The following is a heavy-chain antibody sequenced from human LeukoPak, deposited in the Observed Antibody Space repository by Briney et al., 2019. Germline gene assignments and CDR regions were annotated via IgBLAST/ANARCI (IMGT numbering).Heavy chain of an antibody. Sequence: GGSLRLSCAASGFTFSSYWMTWVRQAPGKGLEWVANIKQDGSEKYYVDSVKGRFSISRDNAKNSLDLQITTLRAEDTAVYYCAKSGGYSSSWYKTSAPTFDYWGQGTLVTVSS. J-gene: IGHJ4*02. CDR1: GFTFSSYW. D-gene: IGHD6-13*01. V-gene: IGHV3-7*01. CDR2: IKQDGSEK. CDR3: AKSGGYSSSWYKTSAPTFDY.